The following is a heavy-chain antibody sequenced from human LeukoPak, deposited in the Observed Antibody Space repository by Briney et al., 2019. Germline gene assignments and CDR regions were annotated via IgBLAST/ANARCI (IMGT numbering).Heavy chain of an antibody. Sequence: PGGSLRLSCAASGFTFSNYGLHWVRQAPGKGLEWVAVISYDGSIKYYADSVRGRFTISRDNSQNTLYLQMNSLRAGDTAVYYCAKDGETYYYGSGSPDYGMDVWGQGTTVTVSS. V-gene: IGHV3-30*18. CDR3: AKDGETYYYGSGSPDYGMDV. CDR1: GFTFSNYG. J-gene: IGHJ6*02. D-gene: IGHD3-10*01. CDR2: ISYDGSIK.